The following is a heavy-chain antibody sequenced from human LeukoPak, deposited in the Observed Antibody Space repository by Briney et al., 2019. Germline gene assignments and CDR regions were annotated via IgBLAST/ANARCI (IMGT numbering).Heavy chain of an antibody. D-gene: IGHD3-10*01. CDR2: IYHSGST. CDR3: ASQGGGPFDY. CDR1: GYSISSGYF. J-gene: IGHJ4*02. Sequence: PSETLSLTCTVSGYSISSGYFWGWTRQPPGKGLEWIGSIYHSGSTYYNPSLKGRLTISLDTSRNQFSLKLSSVTAADTAVYYCASQGGGPFDYWGQGTLVTVSS. V-gene: IGHV4-38-2*02.